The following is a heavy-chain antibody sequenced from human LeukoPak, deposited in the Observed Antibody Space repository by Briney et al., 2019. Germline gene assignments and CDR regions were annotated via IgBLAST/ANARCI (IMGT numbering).Heavy chain of an antibody. J-gene: IGHJ5*02. D-gene: IGHD4-17*01. V-gene: IGHV3-11*01. CDR1: GFTFSDYY. CDR3: ARDLIHDYGDLNWFDP. CDR2: ISSSGSTI. Sequence: GGSLRLSCAASGFTFSDYYMSWIRQAPGKGLEWVSYISSSGSTIYYADSVKGRFTISRDNAKNSLYLQMNSLRAEDTAVYYRARDLIHDYGDLNWFDPWGQGTLVTVSS.